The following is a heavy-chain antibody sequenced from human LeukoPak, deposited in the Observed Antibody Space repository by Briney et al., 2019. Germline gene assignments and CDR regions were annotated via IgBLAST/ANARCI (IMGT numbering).Heavy chain of an antibody. Sequence: PGGSLRLSCAASRFTFSSYAMHWVRQAPGKGLEWVAVISYDGSNKYYADSVKGRFTISRDNSKNTLYLQMNSLRAEDTAVYYCARARKRIQLWLVDYWGQGTLVTVSS. CDR2: ISYDGSNK. D-gene: IGHD5-18*01. CDR1: RFTFSSYA. J-gene: IGHJ4*02. V-gene: IGHV3-30-3*01. CDR3: ARARKRIQLWLVDY.